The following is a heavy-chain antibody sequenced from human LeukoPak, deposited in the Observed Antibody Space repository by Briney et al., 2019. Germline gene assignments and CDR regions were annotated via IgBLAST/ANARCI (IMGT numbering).Heavy chain of an antibody. CDR3: ARNTHMRGMDV. Sequence: SETLSLPFAVSGYSISSSNWWGWIRQPPGKGLEWIGYIYYSGSTYYNPSLKSRVTMSVDTSKNQFSLKLSSVTAVDTAVYYCARNTHMRGMDVWGQGTTVTVSS. V-gene: IGHV4-28*01. CDR1: GYSISSSNW. CDR2: IYYSGST. J-gene: IGHJ6*02. D-gene: IGHD2-2*01.